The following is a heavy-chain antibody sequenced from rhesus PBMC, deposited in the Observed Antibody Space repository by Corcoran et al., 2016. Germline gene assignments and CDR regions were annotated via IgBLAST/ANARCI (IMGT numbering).Heavy chain of an antibody. CDR1: GYSISSGYY. D-gene: IGHD3-16*01. J-gene: IGHJ4*01. Sequence: QVQLQESGPGLVKPSETLSLTCAVSGYSISSGYYWGWIRQPPGKGLKYIGYISGSSGSTYYNPSLKSRVTISKDTSKNQFSLKLSSVTAADTAVYYCARLVGGSRYYFDYWGQGVLVTVSS. V-gene: IGHV4-99*01. CDR3: ARLVGGSRYYFDY. CDR2: ISGSSGST.